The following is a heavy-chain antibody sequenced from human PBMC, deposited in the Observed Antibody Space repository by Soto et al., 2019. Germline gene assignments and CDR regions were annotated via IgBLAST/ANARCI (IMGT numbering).Heavy chain of an antibody. Sequence: GGSLRLSCAASGFTFSSYAMSWVRQAPGKGLEWVSAISGSGGSTYYADSVKGRFTISRDNSKNTLYLQMNSLRAEDTAVYYCAKDRRSSAVLYYYYGMDVWGQGTTVTVSS. D-gene: IGHD6-6*01. J-gene: IGHJ6*02. V-gene: IGHV3-23*01. CDR2: ISGSGGST. CDR1: GFTFSSYA. CDR3: AKDRRSSAVLYYYYGMDV.